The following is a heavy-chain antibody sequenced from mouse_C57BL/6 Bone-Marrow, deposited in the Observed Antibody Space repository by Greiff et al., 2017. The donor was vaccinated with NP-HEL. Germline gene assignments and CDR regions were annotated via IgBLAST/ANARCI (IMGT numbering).Heavy chain of an antibody. J-gene: IGHJ1*03. CDR3: ATELGYYGSSHWYFDV. D-gene: IGHD1-1*01. V-gene: IGHV1-69*01. Sequence: QVQLQQPGAELVMPGASVKLSCKASGYTFTSYWMHWVKQRPGQGLEWIGEIDPSDSYTNYNQKFKGKSTLTVDKSSSTAYMQLSSLTSEDSAVYYCATELGYYGSSHWYFDVWGTGTTVTVSS. CDR1: GYTFTSYW. CDR2: IDPSDSYT.